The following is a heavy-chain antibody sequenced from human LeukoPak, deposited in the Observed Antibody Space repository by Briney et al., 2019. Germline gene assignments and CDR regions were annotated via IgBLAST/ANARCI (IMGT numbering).Heavy chain of an antibody. D-gene: IGHD6-13*01. CDR3: ARDLGSSWFPYYFDY. V-gene: IGHV3-21*01. CDR1: GFTFSSYS. Sequence: GGSLRLSCAASGFTFSSYSMNWVRQAPGKGLEWVSSISSSSSYIYYADSVKGRFTISRDNAKNSLYLQMNSLRAEDTAVYYCARDLGSSWFPYYFDYWGQGTLVTVSS. J-gene: IGHJ4*02. CDR2: ISSSSSYI.